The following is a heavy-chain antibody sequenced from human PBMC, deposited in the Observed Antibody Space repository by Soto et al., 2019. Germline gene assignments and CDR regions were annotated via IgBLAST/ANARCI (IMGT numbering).Heavy chain of an antibody. Sequence: SEPLSLTCTVSGGYMSSYYWSWIRQPPGKGLEWIGYIYYSGSTNYNPSLKSRVTISVDKSKNQFSLKLSSVTAADTAVYYCARGGYDFSHGRIAVWCQGTTVTVSS. CDR2: IYYSGST. CDR1: GGYMSSYY. V-gene: IGHV4-59*12. J-gene: IGHJ6*02. CDR3: ARGGYDFSHGRIAV. D-gene: IGHD3-3*01.